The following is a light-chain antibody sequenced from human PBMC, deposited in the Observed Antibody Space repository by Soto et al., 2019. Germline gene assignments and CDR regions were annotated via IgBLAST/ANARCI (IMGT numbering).Light chain of an antibody. CDR3: QHYHSYSEA. CDR2: KAS. Sequence: DMQMTQSPSTLSGSVGDRVTITCRASQTISSWLAWYQQKPGKAPKLLIYKASTLKSGVPSRFSGSGSGTEFTLTISSLQPDDFATYYCQHYHSYSEAFGQGTKVDIK. J-gene: IGKJ1*01. CDR1: QTISSW. V-gene: IGKV1-5*03.